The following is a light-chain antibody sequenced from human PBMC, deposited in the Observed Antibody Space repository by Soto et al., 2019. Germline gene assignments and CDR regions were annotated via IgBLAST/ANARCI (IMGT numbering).Light chain of an antibody. V-gene: IGLV2-14*03. CDR2: DVN. CDR1: SSDVGGYNW. J-gene: IGLJ3*02. Sequence: QSVLTQPASVSGSPGQSITISCTGTSSDVGGYNWVAWYQQHPGKAPKVMICDVNIRPSGVSDRFSGSKSGNTASLTISGLQAEDEADYYCSSYTTSNSVVFGGGTKVTVL. CDR3: SSYTTSNSVV.